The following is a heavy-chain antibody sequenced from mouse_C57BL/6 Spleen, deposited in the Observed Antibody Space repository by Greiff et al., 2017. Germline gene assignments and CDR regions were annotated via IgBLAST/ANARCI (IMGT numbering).Heavy chain of an antibody. D-gene: IGHD1-1*01. Sequence: EVKLVESGGGLVKPGGSLKLSCAASGFTFSDYGMHWVRQAPEKGLEWVAYISSGSSTIYYADTVKGRFTISRDNAKNTLFLQMTSLRSEDTAMYYCARGGRPVAIYYAMDYWGQGTSGTVSS. CDR1: GFTFSDYG. J-gene: IGHJ4*01. CDR2: ISSGSSTI. CDR3: ARGGRPVAIYYAMDY. V-gene: IGHV5-17*01.